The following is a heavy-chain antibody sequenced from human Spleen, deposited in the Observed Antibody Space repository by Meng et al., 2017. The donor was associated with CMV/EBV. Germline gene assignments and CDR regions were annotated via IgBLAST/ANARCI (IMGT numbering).Heavy chain of an antibody. D-gene: IGHD3-3*01. Sequence: GESLKISCAASGFSFSTYWMSWVRQAPGKGLEWVANIKQDGSEIYYVDSVKGRFTISRDNAKSSLSLHMDSLRAEDTAVYYCAREQKDYDFWSHSLGYYFDSWGQGTLVTVSS. J-gene: IGHJ4*02. CDR3: AREQKDYDFWSHSLGYYFDS. CDR1: GFSFSTYW. V-gene: IGHV3-7*01. CDR2: IKQDGSEI.